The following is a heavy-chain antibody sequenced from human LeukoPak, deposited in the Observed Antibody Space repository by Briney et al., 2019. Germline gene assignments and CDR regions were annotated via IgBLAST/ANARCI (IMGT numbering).Heavy chain of an antibody. V-gene: IGHV3-21*01. CDR1: GFTFSSYS. D-gene: IGHD2/OR15-2a*01. CDR3: ARAPSTENYFPWYFDL. J-gene: IGHJ2*01. CDR2: ITSSSRYI. Sequence: GGSLRLSCAASGFTFSSYSMNWVRQAPGKALEWVSSITSSSRYIYHADSLKGRFTISRDNAKNSLFLQMNSLRADDTAVYYCARAPSTENYFPWYFDLWGRGTLVTVSS.